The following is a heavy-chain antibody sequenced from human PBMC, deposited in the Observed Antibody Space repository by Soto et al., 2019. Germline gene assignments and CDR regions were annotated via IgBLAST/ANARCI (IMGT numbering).Heavy chain of an antibody. Sequence: TGGSLRLSCAASGFTFSSYAMSWVRQAPGKGLEWVSAISGSGGSTYYADSVKGRFTISRDNSKNTLYLQMNSLRAEDTAVYYCAKGDDYGDPLRPFDYWGQGTLVTVSS. CDR1: GFTFSSYA. CDR2: ISGSGGST. J-gene: IGHJ4*02. D-gene: IGHD4-17*01. V-gene: IGHV3-23*01. CDR3: AKGDDYGDPLRPFDY.